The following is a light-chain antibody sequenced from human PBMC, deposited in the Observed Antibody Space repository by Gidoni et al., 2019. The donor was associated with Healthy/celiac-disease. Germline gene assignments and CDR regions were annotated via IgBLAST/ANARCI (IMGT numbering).Light chain of an antibody. V-gene: IGKV2-28*01. Sequence: DIVMTQSPISLPVTPGEPASISCRYSQSLLHSNGYNYLDWYLQKPGQSPQLLIYLGSNRASGVPDRFSGSGSGTDFTLKISRVEAEDVGVYYCMQALQTPWTFGQGTKVEIK. CDR1: QSLLHSNGYNY. CDR3: MQALQTPWT. J-gene: IGKJ1*01. CDR2: LGS.